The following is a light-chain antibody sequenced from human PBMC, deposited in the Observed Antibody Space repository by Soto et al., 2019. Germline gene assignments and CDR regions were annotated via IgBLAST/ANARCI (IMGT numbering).Light chain of an antibody. CDR2: SSS. J-gene: IGKJ1*01. CDR3: QQSYNTPRT. V-gene: IGKV1-39*01. CDR1: QSISNY. Sequence: DLQLTQSPSSLSASVGDRVTITCRASQSISNYLNWYQQSPGQAPKLLISSSSNVHSGVPSSFSGRGSGADVTLTISGLQPEDAASYCCQQSYNTPRTFGQGTKVEI.